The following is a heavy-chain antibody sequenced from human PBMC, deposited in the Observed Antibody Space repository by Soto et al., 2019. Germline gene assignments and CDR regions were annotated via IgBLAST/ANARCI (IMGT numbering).Heavy chain of an antibody. D-gene: IGHD2-2*01. J-gene: IGHJ4*02. V-gene: IGHV4-61*01. CDR3: ARDAFSSSHFDY. CDR1: GRSISSVNYY. Sequence: SETLSLTCTVSGRSISSVNYYWSWIRQPPGKGLEWIGYIYYSGSTNYNPSLKSRVTISVDTSKNQFSLKLSSVTAADTAVYYCARDAFSSSHFDYWGQGIPVTVSS. CDR2: IYYSGST.